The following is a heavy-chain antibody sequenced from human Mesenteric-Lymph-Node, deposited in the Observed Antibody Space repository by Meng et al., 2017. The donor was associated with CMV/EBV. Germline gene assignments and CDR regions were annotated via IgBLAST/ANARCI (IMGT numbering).Heavy chain of an antibody. CDR3: AKDVDWEGNRYLDS. CDR2: ISGGGSST. V-gene: IGHV3-23*01. D-gene: IGHD1-26*01. CDR1: GFSFSSHA. J-gene: IGHJ5*01. Sequence: GGSLRLSCAASGFSFSSHAMIWVRQSPEKGLEWVSGISGGGSSTHYADSVKGRFTLSRDNFRNTVHLQMNGLRAEDTAIYYCAKDVDWEGNRYLDSWGQGILVTVSS.